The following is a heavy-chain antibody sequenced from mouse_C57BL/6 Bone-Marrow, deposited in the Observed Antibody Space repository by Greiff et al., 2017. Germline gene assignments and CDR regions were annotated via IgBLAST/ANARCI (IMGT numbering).Heavy chain of an antibody. CDR3: TRNYYDYDGAYYFDY. CDR2: ISSGGDYI. D-gene: IGHD2-4*01. CDR1: GFNFSRYA. J-gene: IGHJ2*01. Sequence: EVQLVESGEGLVKPGGSLKLSCAASGFNFSRYAMSWVRQTPEKRLEWVAYISSGGDYIYYADTVKGRFTISRDNARNTLYLQMSSLKSEDTAIYYCTRNYYDYDGAYYFDYWGQGTTLTVSS. V-gene: IGHV5-9-1*02.